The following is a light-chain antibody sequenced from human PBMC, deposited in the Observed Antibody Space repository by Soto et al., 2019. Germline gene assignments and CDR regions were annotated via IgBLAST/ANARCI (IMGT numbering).Light chain of an antibody. CDR1: SSDVGAYNY. CDR2: EVT. Sequence: QSALTQPASVSGSPGQSITISCTGTSSDVGAYNYVSWYQHHPGKVPKLLIYEVTNRPSGVSDRFSGSKSGNTASLTISGLQAEDEADYYCNSYTSSSTHVFGTGTKLTVL. CDR3: NSYTSSSTHV. V-gene: IGLV2-14*01. J-gene: IGLJ1*01.